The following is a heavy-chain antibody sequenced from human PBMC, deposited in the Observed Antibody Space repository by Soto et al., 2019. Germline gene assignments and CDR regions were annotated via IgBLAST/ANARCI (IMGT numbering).Heavy chain of an antibody. CDR1: GFTFSSYG. CDR3: AKDRGGYCSGGSCYPGGY. Sequence: QVQLVESGGGVVQPGRSLRLSCAASGFTFSSYGMHWVRQAPGKGLEWVAVISYDGSNKYYADSVKGRFTISRDNSKNTLYLQMNSLRAEDTAVYYCAKDRGGYCSGGSCYPGGYWGRGTLVTVSS. V-gene: IGHV3-30*18. CDR2: ISYDGSNK. J-gene: IGHJ4*02. D-gene: IGHD2-15*01.